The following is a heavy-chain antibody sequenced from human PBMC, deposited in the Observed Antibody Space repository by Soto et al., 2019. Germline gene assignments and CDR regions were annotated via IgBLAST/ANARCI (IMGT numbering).Heavy chain of an antibody. D-gene: IGHD6-19*01. CDR1: GFSLSTSGLG. CDR2: IYWNDDK. J-gene: IGHJ4*02. Sequence: QIILKESGPTLVRPTQTLTLTCTFSGFSLSTSGLGVGWIRQPPGKALEWLALIYWNDDKRYSPSLKARLTITKDTSKNQVVLTMTNMDPVDTATYYCAHRPSGWYLFDYWGQGTLVTVSS. V-gene: IGHV2-5*01. CDR3: AHRPSGWYLFDY.